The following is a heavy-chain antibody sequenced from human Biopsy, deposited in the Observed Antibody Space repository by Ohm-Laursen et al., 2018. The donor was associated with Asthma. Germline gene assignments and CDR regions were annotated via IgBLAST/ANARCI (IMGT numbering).Heavy chain of an antibody. D-gene: IGHD3-10*01. Sequence: WESLKISFKASGYIFTSYWIGWVRQMPGKGLEWMGIIFPGDSDTIYSPSFQGQVTISADKSISTAYLQWSSLKASDTAIYYCARLAYGSGSFFDFWGQGTLVTVAS. J-gene: IGHJ4*02. CDR2: IFPGDSDT. CDR3: ARLAYGSGSFFDF. V-gene: IGHV5-51*01. CDR1: GYIFTSYW.